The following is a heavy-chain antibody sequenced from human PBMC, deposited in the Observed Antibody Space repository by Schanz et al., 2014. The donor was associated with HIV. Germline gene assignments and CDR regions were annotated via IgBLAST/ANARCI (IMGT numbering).Heavy chain of an antibody. CDR1: GFTFSSYS. J-gene: IGHJ6*02. CDR3: ARVANWDYYGMDV. Sequence: QVQLVESGGVVVQPGGSLRLSCAASGFTFSSYSMNWVRQAPGKGLEGVAVIWYDGSNKYYADSVKGRFTISRDNSKNTLYLQMNSLRAEDTAVYYCARVANWDYYGMDVWGRGTTVTVSS. CDR2: IWYDGSNK. D-gene: IGHD3-16*01. V-gene: IGHV3-33*08.